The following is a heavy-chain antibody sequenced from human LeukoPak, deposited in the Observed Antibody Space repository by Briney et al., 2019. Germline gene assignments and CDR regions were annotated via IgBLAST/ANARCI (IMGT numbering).Heavy chain of an antibody. V-gene: IGHV4-34*01. CDR3: ARGWYSSSWLH. D-gene: IGHD6-13*01. J-gene: IGHJ4*02. CDR2: INHSGST. CDR1: GGSFSGYY. Sequence: SETLSLTCAVYGGSFSGYYWSWIRQPPGKGLEWIGEINHSGSTNYNPSLKSRVTISVDTSKNQFSLKLSSVTAADTAVYYCARGWYSSSWLHWGQGTLVTVS.